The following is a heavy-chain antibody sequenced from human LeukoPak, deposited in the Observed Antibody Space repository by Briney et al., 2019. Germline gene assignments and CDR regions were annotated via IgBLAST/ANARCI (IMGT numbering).Heavy chain of an antibody. D-gene: IGHD2-2*01. CDR1: GGSISSSNW. V-gene: IGHV4-4*02. Sequence: RTSETLPLTCAVSGGSISSSNWWSWVRQPPGKGLEWIGEIYHSGSTNYNPSLKSRVTISVDKSKNQFSLKLSSVTAADTAVFYCARRGSSSSCFDDWGQGTLATVSS. CDR3: ARRGSSSSCFDD. CDR2: IYHSGST. J-gene: IGHJ4*02.